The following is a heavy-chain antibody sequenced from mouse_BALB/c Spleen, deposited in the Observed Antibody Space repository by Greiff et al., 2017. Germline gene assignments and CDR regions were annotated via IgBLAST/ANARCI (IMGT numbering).Heavy chain of an antibody. CDR1: GYTFTSYW. D-gene: IGHD1-2*01. CDR2: IDPYDSET. CDR3: ARSTATGAMDY. J-gene: IGHJ4*01. V-gene: IGHV1-74*01. Sequence: VKQSCKASGYTFTSYWMNWVKQRPEQGLEWIGRIDPYDSETHYNQKFKDKAILTVDKSSSTAYMQLSSLTSEDSAVYYCARSTATGAMDYWGQGTSVTVSS.